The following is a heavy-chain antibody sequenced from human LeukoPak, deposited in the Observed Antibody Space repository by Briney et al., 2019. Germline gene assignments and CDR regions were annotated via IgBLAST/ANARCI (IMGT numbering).Heavy chain of an antibody. CDR1: GYSISSGYC. J-gene: IGHJ1*01. Sequence: SETLSLTCTVSGYSISSGYCWGWIRQPPGKGLEWIGSIDHSGSTYYNPSLKSRVTTSVDTSKNQFSLKLSSVTAADTAVYYCARSSRDGYNGGYFQHWGQGTLVTVSS. CDR3: ARSSRDGYNGGYFQH. V-gene: IGHV4-38-2*02. D-gene: IGHD5-24*01. CDR2: IDHSGST.